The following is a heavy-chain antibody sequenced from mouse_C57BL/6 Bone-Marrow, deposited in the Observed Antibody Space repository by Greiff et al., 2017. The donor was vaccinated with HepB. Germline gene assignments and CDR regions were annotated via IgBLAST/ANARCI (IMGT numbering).Heavy chain of an antibody. CDR2: ISSGSSTI. CDR1: GFTFSDYG. V-gene: IGHV5-17*01. CDR3: ARDAMDY. Sequence: DVKLVESGGGLVKPGGSLKLSCAASGFTFSDYGMHWVRQAPEKGLEWVAYISSGSSTIYYADTVKGRFTISRNNAKTTLFLQMTSLRSEDTAMYYCARDAMDYWGQGTSVTVSS. J-gene: IGHJ4*01.